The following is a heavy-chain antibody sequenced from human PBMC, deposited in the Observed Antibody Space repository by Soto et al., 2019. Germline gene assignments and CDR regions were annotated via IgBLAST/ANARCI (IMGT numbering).Heavy chain of an antibody. CDR3: ARVDCSSGTCSEIDS. D-gene: IGHD2-15*01. CDR1: GGPMNRGRHH. V-gene: IGHV4-31*03. J-gene: IGHJ4*02. CDR2: IFYTGTT. Sequence: QVQLQESGPGLVKSSQTLSLTCTVSGGPMNRGRHHWSWIRQHPGKGLEWIGSIFYTGTTYDKPSLKSRVAMSVATSKNQFSLQLTSVTAADTSVYFCARVDCSSGTCSEIDSWGQGTLVTV.